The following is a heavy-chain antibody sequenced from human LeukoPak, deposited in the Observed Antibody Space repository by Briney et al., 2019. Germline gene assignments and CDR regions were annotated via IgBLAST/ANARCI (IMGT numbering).Heavy chain of an antibody. CDR2: IYPGDSDT. J-gene: IGHJ3*02. D-gene: IGHD3-3*01. CDR1: AYSFTSYW. Sequence: GESLKISCKGAAYSFTSYWIGWVRQMPGKGLEWMVIIYPGDSDTRYSPSFQGQVTISADKSTSTAYPQWSSLKASDTAMYDCASRITIFGVCAFDIWGQGTMVTVSS. V-gene: IGHV5-51*01. CDR3: ASRITIFGVCAFDI.